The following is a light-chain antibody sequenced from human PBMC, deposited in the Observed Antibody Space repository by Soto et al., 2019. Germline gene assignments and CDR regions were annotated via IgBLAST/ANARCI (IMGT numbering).Light chain of an antibody. V-gene: IGLV2-14*01. CDR1: GSDVGGYRY. J-gene: IGLJ1*01. CDR2: DVS. Sequence: QSVLTQPASVSGSPGQSITISCTGTGSDVGGYRYVSWYQQHPGKAPKLMIYDVSNRPSGVSDRCSGSKSGNTASLTISGLQSEDEADYYCDSYTSSSSYVFGTGTKLTVL. CDR3: DSYTSSSSYV.